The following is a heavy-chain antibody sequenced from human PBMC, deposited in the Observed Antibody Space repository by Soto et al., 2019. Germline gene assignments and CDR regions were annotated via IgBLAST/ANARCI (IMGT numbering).Heavy chain of an antibody. Sequence: EVQLLESGGGLVQPGGSLRLSCAASGFTFSSYAMSWVRQAPGKGLEWVSAISGSGGSTYYADSVKGRFTISRDNSKNTLYLQMNSLRAEDTAVYYCAVNSGSYSGDRSWFDYWGQGTLVTVSS. CDR3: AVNSGSYSGDRSWFDY. CDR1: GFTFSSYA. J-gene: IGHJ4*02. V-gene: IGHV3-23*01. CDR2: ISGSGGST. D-gene: IGHD1-26*01.